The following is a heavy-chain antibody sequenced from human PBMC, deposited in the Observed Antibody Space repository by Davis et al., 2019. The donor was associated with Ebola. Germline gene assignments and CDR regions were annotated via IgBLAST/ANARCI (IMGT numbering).Heavy chain of an antibody. V-gene: IGHV4-34*01. CDR3: ARVSYYDSSGYYVDAFDI. J-gene: IGHJ3*02. D-gene: IGHD3-22*01. CDR2: INHSGST. Sequence: SETLSLTCAVYGGSFSGYYWSWIRQPPGKGLEWIGEINHSGSTNYNPSLKSRVTISVDTSKNQFSLKLSSVTAADTAVYYCARVSYYDSSGYYVDAFDIWGKGTMVTVSS. CDR1: GGSFSGYY.